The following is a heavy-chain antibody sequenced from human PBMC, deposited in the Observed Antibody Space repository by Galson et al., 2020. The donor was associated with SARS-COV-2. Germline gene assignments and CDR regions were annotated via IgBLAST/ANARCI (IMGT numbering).Heavy chain of an antibody. D-gene: IGHD3-22*01. CDR1: GFTFDNYA. V-gene: IGHV3-23*01. CDR3: AKDLRVLLPREFDY. Sequence: GESLKISCAASGFTFDNYAMNWVRQAPGKGLEWVSGISGSGVSTYYADSVKGRFTISRDNSKNTLYLQINSLRAEDTAVYYCAKDLRVLLPREFDYWGQGTLVTVSS. CDR2: ISGSGVST. J-gene: IGHJ4*02.